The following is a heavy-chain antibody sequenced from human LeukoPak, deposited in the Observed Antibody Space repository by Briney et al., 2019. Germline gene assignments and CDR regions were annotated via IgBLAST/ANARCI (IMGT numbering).Heavy chain of an antibody. CDR1: GFTFSNYW. Sequence: GGSLRLSCAASGFTFSNYWMSWVRQAPGKGLEWVAGIIQDGSEKYYVDSVKGRFTISRDNAKNSVYLQMNSLRAEDTAVYYCAKEGFYCSGGSCYSFYYYYMDVWGKGTTVTVSS. J-gene: IGHJ6*03. V-gene: IGHV3-7*03. CDR3: AKEGFYCSGGSCYSFYYYYMDV. D-gene: IGHD2-15*01. CDR2: IIQDGSEK.